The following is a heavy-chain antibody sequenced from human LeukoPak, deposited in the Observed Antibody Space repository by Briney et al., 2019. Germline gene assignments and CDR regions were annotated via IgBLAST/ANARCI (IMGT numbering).Heavy chain of an antibody. Sequence: GASVKVRCKASGGTFSSYAISWVRQAPGQGLEWMGRIIPILGIANYAQKFQGRVTITADKSTSTAYMELSSLRSEDTAVYYCARLTGINGLGYWGQGTLVTVSS. CDR1: GGTFSSYA. J-gene: IGHJ4*02. V-gene: IGHV1-69*04. D-gene: IGHD2-8*01. CDR2: IIPILGIA. CDR3: ARLTGINGLGY.